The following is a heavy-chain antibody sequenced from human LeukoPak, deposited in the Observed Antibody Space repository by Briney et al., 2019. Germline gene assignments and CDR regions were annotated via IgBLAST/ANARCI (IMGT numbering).Heavy chain of an antibody. CDR1: GFNFRDFS. V-gene: IGHV3-43*02. Sequence: GGSLRLSCAASGFNFRDFSMHWVRQVPGQGLEWVSLVSGDGDTTHYADSLKGRFTISRDNAKNTLYLQMNSLRAGDTAVYYCARGLTAVAPDYWGQGTLVTVSS. CDR2: VSGDGDTT. D-gene: IGHD6-19*01. CDR3: ARGLTAVAPDY. J-gene: IGHJ4*02.